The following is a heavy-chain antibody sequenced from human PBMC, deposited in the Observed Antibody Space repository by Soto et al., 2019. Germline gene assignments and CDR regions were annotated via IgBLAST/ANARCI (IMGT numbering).Heavy chain of an antibody. J-gene: IGHJ4*02. D-gene: IGHD2-2*02. CDR1: GGTFSSYS. V-gene: IGHV1-69*13. CDR3: ARGLQYLTFDY. Sequence: AXVKVSCKASGGTFSSYSISWVLQAPGQGLEWMGGIIPIFGTANYAQKFQGRVTITADESTSTAYMELSSLRSEDTAVYYCARGLQYLTFDYWGQGTLVTVSS. CDR2: IIPIFGTA.